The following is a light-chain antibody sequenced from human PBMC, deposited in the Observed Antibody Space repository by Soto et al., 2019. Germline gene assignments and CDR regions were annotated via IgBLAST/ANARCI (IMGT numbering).Light chain of an antibody. J-gene: IGKJ2*01. CDR3: QQYNSWPPYT. CDR1: QGVSSN. Sequence: EIVMTQSPATLSVSPGERATLSCRASQGVSSNLAWYQQKHGQAPRLLMYGASIRATGIPARFGGSGSGTEFTLTISSLQSEDFAVYYCQQYNSWPPYTFGQGTKLEIK. V-gene: IGKV3D-15*01. CDR2: GAS.